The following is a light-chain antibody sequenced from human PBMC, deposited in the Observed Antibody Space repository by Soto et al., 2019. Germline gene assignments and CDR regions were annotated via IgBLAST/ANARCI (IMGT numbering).Light chain of an antibody. CDR3: QQYNYWPPIT. J-gene: IGKJ5*01. V-gene: IGKV3-15*01. CDR1: QSVSSN. Sequence: EIVMTQSPATLSGSPGERATLSCRASQSVSSNLAWYQQKPGQAPRLLIYGASTRATGIPARFSGSGSGTEFTLTIRSLQSEDFAVYYCQQYNYWPPITFGQGTRLEIK. CDR2: GAS.